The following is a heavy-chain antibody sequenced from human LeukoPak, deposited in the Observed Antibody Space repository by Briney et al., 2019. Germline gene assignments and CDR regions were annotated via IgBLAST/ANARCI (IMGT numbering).Heavy chain of an antibody. D-gene: IGHD5-12*01. Sequence: PGGSLRLSCAASGFTFSSYWMSWVRQAPGKGLEWVGFIRSKAYGGTTEYAASVKGRFTISRDDSKSIAYLQMNSLKTEDTAVYYCTRGGLIVATIRTPFDYWGQGTLVTVSS. CDR2: IRSKAYGGTT. J-gene: IGHJ4*02. CDR3: TRGGLIVATIRTPFDY. V-gene: IGHV3-49*04. CDR1: GFTFSSYW.